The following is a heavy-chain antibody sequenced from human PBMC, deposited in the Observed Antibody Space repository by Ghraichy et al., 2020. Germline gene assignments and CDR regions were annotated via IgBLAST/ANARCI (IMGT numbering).Heavy chain of an antibody. D-gene: IGHD3-10*01. CDR3: AAWDYHGSGALDP. CDR1: GLMFSSYW. J-gene: IGHJ5*02. V-gene: IGHV3-7*01. CDR2: IKEDGSET. Sequence: GALRLSCSASGLMFSSYWMSWVRQAPGKGLEWVANIKEDGSETYYVESVKGRITLSRDNARNSLYLQMNSLRVEDTAVYYCAAWDYHGSGALDPWGHGTLVTVSS.